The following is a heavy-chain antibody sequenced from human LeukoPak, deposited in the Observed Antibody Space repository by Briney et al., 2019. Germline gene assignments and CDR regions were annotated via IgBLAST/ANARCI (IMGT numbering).Heavy chain of an antibody. CDR3: ARDYHGYDSSGYYSPNLDY. D-gene: IGHD3-22*01. CDR2: INPSGGST. J-gene: IGHJ4*02. Sequence: GASVKVSYKASGYTFTSYYMHWVRQAPGQGLEWMGIINPSGGSTSYAQKFQGRVTMTRDMSTSTVYMELSSLRSEDTAVYYCARDYHGYDSSGYYSPNLDYWGQGTLVTVSS. CDR1: GYTFTSYY. V-gene: IGHV1-46*01.